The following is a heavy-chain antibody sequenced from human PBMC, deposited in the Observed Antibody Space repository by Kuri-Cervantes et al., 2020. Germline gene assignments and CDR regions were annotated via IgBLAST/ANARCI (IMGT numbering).Heavy chain of an antibody. CDR3: LVRGISRPY. Sequence: SLKISCAASGFTFSSYGMHWVRQAPGKGLGWVAVIWYDGSNKYYADSVKGRFTISRDNSKNTLYLQMNSLRAEDTAVYYCLVRGISRPYWGQGTLVTVSS. J-gene: IGHJ4*02. V-gene: IGHV3-33*01. D-gene: IGHD3-10*01. CDR1: GFTFSSYG. CDR2: IWYDGSNK.